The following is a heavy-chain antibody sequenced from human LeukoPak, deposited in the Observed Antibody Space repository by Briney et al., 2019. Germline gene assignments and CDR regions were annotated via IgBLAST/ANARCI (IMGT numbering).Heavy chain of an antibody. V-gene: IGHV1-2*02. D-gene: IGHD2-2*01. J-gene: IGHJ6*02. Sequence: ASVKVSCKASGYTFTAYYLQWVRLAPGQGLEWMGWINPKNGGTEYAQRFQGRVTMTRDTSISTAYMELSRLRSDDTAVYYCARDHCRAYSCYEDYYNGLDVWGQGTTVTVSS. CDR1: GYTFTAYY. CDR3: ARDHCRAYSCYEDYYNGLDV. CDR2: INPKNGGT.